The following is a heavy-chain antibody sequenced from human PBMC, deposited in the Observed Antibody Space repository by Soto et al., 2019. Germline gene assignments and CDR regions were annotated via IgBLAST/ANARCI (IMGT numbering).Heavy chain of an antibody. CDR1: GFTFSSYA. V-gene: IGHV3-23*01. J-gene: IGHJ4*02. Sequence: LRLSCAASGFTFSSYAVSWVHQAPGKGPEWISSISGSGSTIYYADSVKGRFTISRDNSKNTLYLQMSSLRAEDTAVYYCAKVFYYYDSSGYYYFDYWGQGTLVTVSS. D-gene: IGHD3-22*01. CDR3: AKVFYYYDSSGYYYFDY. CDR2: ISGSGSTI.